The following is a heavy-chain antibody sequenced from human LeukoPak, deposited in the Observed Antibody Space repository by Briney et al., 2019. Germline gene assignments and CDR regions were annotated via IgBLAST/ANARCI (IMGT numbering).Heavy chain of an antibody. Sequence: ASVKVSCKASGYTFTSYDINWVRQATGQGLEWMGWMNPNSGNTGYAQKFQGRVTITRNTSISTAYMELSSLRSEDMAVYYCAREATAMAIDALDIWGQGTMVTVSS. V-gene: IGHV1-8*03. CDR2: MNPNSGNT. CDR3: AREATAMAIDALDI. CDR1: GYTFTSYD. D-gene: IGHD5-18*01. J-gene: IGHJ3*02.